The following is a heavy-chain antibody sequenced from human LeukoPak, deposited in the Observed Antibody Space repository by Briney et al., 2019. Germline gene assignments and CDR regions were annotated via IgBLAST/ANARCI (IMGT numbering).Heavy chain of an antibody. V-gene: IGHV1-69*04. CDR3: ARVSVGIVGATTRWFDP. D-gene: IGHD1-26*01. J-gene: IGHJ5*02. CDR2: IIPILGIA. CDR1: GGTFSSYA. Sequence: SVKVSCKASGGTFSSYAISWVRQAPGQGLEWMGRIIPILGIANYAQKFQGRVTITADKSTSTAYMELSSLRSEDTAVYYCARVSVGIVGATTRWFDPWGQGTLVTVSS.